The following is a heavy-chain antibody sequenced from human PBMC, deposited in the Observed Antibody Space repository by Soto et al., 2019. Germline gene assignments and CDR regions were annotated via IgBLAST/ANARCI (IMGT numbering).Heavy chain of an antibody. J-gene: IGHJ5*02. D-gene: IGHD3-9*01. V-gene: IGHV4-31*03. Sequence: TLSLTCTVSGGPISSGGYYWSWIRQHPGKGLEWIGYIYYSGSTYYNPSLKSRVTISVDTSKNQFSLKLSSVTAADTAVYYCARGGVRYFDCQAAGNWFDPWGQGTLVTGSS. CDR1: GGPISSGGYY. CDR3: ARGGVRYFDCQAAGNWFDP. CDR2: IYYSGST.